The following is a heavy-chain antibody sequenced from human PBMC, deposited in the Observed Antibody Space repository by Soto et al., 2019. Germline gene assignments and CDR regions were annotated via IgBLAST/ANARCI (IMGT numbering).Heavy chain of an antibody. Sequence: SETLSLTCSFSGDXVSSHYLTWIRQSPEKGLEWIGYMYYSGSTNYNPSLKSRVTISVDTSKNQFSLKLSSVTAADTAVYYCARGGLRLGELSLVDYWGQGTLVTLSS. CDR1: GDXVSSHY. D-gene: IGHD3-16*02. CDR2: MYYSGST. V-gene: IGHV4-59*02. J-gene: IGHJ4*02. CDR3: ARGGLRLGELSLVDY.